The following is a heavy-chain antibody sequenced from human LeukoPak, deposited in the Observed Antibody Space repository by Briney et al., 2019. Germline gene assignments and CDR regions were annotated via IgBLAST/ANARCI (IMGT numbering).Heavy chain of an antibody. V-gene: IGHV3-23*01. CDR2: ISGSGSST. D-gene: IGHD2-15*01. Sequence: QPEGSLRLSCAASGFTFSNYAMSWVRQAPGKGLGWVSGISGSGSSTYYADSVKGRFTISRDNSKNTLYLQVNSLRAEDTALYYCVKDRGSSSYCSAGSCYGDYWGQGTLVTVSS. J-gene: IGHJ4*02. CDR1: GFTFSNYA. CDR3: VKDRGSSSYCSAGSCYGDY.